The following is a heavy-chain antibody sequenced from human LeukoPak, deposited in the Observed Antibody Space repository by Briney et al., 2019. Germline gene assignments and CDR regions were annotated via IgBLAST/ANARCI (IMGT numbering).Heavy chain of an antibody. CDR2: IKQDGSEK. CDR3: AKDLVTGSLDY. D-gene: IGHD3-10*01. V-gene: IGHV3-7*03. CDR1: GFTFSSYS. Sequence: PGGSLRLSCAASGFTFSSYSMNWVRQAPGKGLEWVANIKQDGSEKYYVDSVKGRFTISRDNAKNSLYLQMNSLRAEDTAIYYCAKDLVTGSLDYWGQGTLVTVSS. J-gene: IGHJ4*02.